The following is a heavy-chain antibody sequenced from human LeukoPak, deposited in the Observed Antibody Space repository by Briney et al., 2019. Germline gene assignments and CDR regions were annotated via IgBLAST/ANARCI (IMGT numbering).Heavy chain of an antibody. CDR3: ARSGLNRFDY. Sequence: GGTLRLSCAASGFTFTNYAMSWVRQAPGKGLEWVSTISGTGGNTYYADSVKGRFTFSRDNSKNTLYLQVNSLRAEDTAAYYCARSGLNRFDYWGQGTLVTVSS. CDR2: ISGTGGNT. CDR1: GFTFTNYA. J-gene: IGHJ4*02. V-gene: IGHV3-23*01. D-gene: IGHD2-15*01.